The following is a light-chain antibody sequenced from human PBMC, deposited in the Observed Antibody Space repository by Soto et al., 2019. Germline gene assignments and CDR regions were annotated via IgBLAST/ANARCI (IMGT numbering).Light chain of an antibody. CDR2: GAS. Sequence: EIVLTQSPGTLSLSPGERATLSCRASQSFSNNYLAWYQQKPGQAPRLLIYGASNRATGIPGRFSGSGSGTDFTLTISRLEPEDFATYYCQQYNSYSRTFGQGTKVDIK. V-gene: IGKV3-20*01. CDR3: QQYNSYSRT. J-gene: IGKJ1*01. CDR1: QSFSNNY.